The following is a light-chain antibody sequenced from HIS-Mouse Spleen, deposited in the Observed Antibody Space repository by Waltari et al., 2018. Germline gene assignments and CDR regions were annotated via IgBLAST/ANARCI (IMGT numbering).Light chain of an antibody. CDR1: PIGSNS. Sequence: SYVLTQPPSVSVAPGQTARITFGGNPIGSNSVPWYQQKPGQAPVLVVYDDSDRPSGIPERFSGSNSGNTATLTISRVEAGDEADYYCQVWDSSSDRVFGTGTKVTVL. CDR2: DDS. V-gene: IGLV3-21*02. CDR3: QVWDSSSDRV. J-gene: IGLJ1*01.